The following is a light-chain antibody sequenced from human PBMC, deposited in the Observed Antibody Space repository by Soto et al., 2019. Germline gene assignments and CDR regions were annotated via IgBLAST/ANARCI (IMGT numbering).Light chain of an antibody. V-gene: IGKV1-39*01. Sequence: DIQLTQSPSVLSASVGDRVTITCRASQSVGRWLAWYQQKPGKAPKLLIYAASSLQSGVPSRFSGSGSGTDFTLTISSLQPEDFATYYCQQSYSTPPTFGQGTKVDIK. J-gene: IGKJ1*01. CDR2: AAS. CDR1: QSVGRW. CDR3: QQSYSTPPT.